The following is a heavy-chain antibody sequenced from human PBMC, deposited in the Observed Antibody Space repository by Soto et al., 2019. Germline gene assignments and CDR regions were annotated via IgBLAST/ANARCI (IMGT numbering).Heavy chain of an antibody. CDR2: IIPIFGTT. CDR3: ARHSYDSSGYYRYYFHY. Sequence: GAPGEVSCKAFRGPLSRGAISLVRQDPGQMLEWMGGIIPIFGTTNYAQKFQGRVTITADESTSTAYMELSSLRSEDTAVYYCARHSYDSSGYYRYYFHYWGQGALVTVSS. CDR1: RGPLSRGA. V-gene: IGHV1-69*01. J-gene: IGHJ4*02. D-gene: IGHD3-22*01.